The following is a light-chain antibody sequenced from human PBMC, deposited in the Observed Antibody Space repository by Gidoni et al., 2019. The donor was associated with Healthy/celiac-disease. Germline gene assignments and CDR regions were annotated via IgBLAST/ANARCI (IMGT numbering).Light chain of an antibody. CDR2: GAS. V-gene: IGKV3-15*01. J-gene: IGKJ4*01. Sequence: LLIYGASTRATGIPARFSGSGSGTEFTLTISSLQFEDFAVYYCHQYRNLPSLTFGGGTKVDIK. CDR3: HQYRNLPSLT.